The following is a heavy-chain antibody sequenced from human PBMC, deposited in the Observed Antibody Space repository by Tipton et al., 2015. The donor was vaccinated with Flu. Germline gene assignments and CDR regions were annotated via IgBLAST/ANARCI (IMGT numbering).Heavy chain of an antibody. D-gene: IGHD5-18*01. CDR2: IYYSGST. CDR1: GGSISSYY. CDR3: ARDRGYSYGAWFDP. Sequence: TLSLTCTVSGGSISSYYWSWIRQPAGKGLEWIGSIYYSGSTYYNPSLKSRVTISVDTSKNQFSLKLSSVTAADTAVYYCARDRGYSYGAWFDPWGQGTLVTVSS. V-gene: IGHV4-4*07. J-gene: IGHJ5*02.